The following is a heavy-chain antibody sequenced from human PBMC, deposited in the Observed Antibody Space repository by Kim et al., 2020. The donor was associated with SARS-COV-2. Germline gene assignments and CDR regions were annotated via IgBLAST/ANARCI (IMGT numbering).Heavy chain of an antibody. D-gene: IGHD2-2*01. CDR3: ARAVFGGSSSPGDP. Sequence: ATKFQGRVTMTRNTSISTAYMELSSLRSEDTAVYYCARAVFGGSSSPGDPWGQGTLVTVSS. J-gene: IGHJ5*02. V-gene: IGHV1-8*01.